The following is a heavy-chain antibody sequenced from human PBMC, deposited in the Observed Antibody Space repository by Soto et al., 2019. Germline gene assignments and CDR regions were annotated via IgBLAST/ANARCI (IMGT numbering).Heavy chain of an antibody. Sequence: PSETLSLTCTVSGGSISSGGYYWSWIRQHPGKGLEWIGYIYYSGSTYYNPSLKSRVTISVDTSKNQFSLKLSSVTAADTAVYYFARVNNGHDVFDIWGQGTMVPVSS. CDR3: ARVNNGHDVFDI. D-gene: IGHD1-1*01. CDR1: GGSISSGGYY. CDR2: IYYSGST. J-gene: IGHJ3*02. V-gene: IGHV4-31*03.